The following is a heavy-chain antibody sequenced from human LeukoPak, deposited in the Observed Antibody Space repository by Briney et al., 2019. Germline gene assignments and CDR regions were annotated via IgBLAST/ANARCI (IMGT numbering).Heavy chain of an antibody. D-gene: IGHD3-22*01. CDR3: TRHYDSSAYWYYFDY. V-gene: IGHV4-59*08. CDR2: IYYSGST. CDR1: GGSISSYY. J-gene: IGHJ4*02. Sequence: SETLSLTCTVSGGSISSYYWSWIRQPPGKGLEWIGYIYYSGSTNYNPSLKSRVTISVDTSKNQFSLKLSSVTAADTAVYYCTRHYDSSAYWYYFDYWGQGTLVTVSS.